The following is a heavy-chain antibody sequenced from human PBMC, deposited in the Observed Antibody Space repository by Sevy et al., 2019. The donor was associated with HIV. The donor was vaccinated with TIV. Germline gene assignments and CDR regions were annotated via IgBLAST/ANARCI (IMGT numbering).Heavy chain of an antibody. V-gene: IGHV1-18*01. CDR2: ISAYNGNT. D-gene: IGHD3-10*01. CDR1: GYTFTSYG. Sequence: ASVKVSCKASGYTFTSYGISWVRQAPGQGLEWMGWISAYNGNTNYAQKLQGRVTMTTDTSTSTAYMELRSLRSDDTAVYYCARDLSRQGTMVPGERSDVWGQGTTVTVS. CDR3: ARDLSRQGTMVPGERSDV. J-gene: IGHJ6*02.